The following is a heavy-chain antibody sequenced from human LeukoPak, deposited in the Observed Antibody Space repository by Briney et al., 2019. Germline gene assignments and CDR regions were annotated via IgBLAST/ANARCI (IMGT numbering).Heavy chain of an antibody. Sequence: SEPLSLTCTVSGGSISSSSYYWRWIRQPAGKGLEWIGRISSSGSTNYNPSLKSRVTISVDTSKNPFSLKLSSVTAADTAVYFCARGPYSYDSSGAFDFWGQGTMVTVSS. D-gene: IGHD3-22*01. CDR2: ISSSGST. V-gene: IGHV4-61*02. CDR3: ARGPYSYDSSGAFDF. J-gene: IGHJ3*01. CDR1: GGSISSSSYY.